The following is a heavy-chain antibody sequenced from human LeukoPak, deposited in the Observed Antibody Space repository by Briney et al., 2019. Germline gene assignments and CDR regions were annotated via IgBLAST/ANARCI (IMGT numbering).Heavy chain of an antibody. D-gene: IGHD2-2*01. J-gene: IGHJ4*02. CDR2: IRYDGSNK. CDR3: AKRHVVPAAINFDY. V-gene: IGHV3-30*02. Sequence: GGSLRLSCAASGFTFSSYGMHWVRQAPGKGLEWVAFIRYDGSNKYYADSVKGRFTISRDNSKNTLYLQMNSLRAEDTAIYYCAKRHVVPAAINFDYWGQGTLVTVSS. CDR1: GFTFSSYG.